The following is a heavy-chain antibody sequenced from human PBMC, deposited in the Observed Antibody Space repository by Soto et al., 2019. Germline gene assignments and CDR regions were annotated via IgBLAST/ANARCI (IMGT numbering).Heavy chain of an antibody. Sequence: EVQLVESGGGLVQPGGSLRLTCTASGFTFSSSWMAWVRQAPGKGLEWVGNIKHDGSEVYYLDSVRGRFTISRDSAWXXXXXXXXXLXXXXXXXXYXAGIQNNWFDPWGQGTLVAVSS. J-gene: IGHJ5*02. CDR2: IKHDGSEV. CDR1: GFTFSSSW. D-gene: IGHD3-10*01. V-gene: IGHV3-7*01. CDR3: AGIQNNWFDP.